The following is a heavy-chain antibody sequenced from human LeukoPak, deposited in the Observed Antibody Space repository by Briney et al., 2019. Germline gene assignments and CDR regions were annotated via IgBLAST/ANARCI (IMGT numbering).Heavy chain of an antibody. V-gene: IGHV4-4*07. J-gene: IGHJ4*01. CDR2: IHTSGST. D-gene: IGHD6-19*01. CDR3: AGRGLSTGWTFDY. Sequence: SETLSLTCSVSGGSISTYYWSWIRQPAGKGLEWIAQIHTSGSTNFNPSLKSRVSISMDTPTNQFSLMISSVPAADTAIYYCAGRGLSTGWTFDYWGHGTLVTVSS. CDR1: GGSISTYY.